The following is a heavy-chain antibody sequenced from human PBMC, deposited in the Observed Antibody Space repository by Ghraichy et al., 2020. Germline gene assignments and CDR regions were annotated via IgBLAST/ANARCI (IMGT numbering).Heavy chain of an antibody. D-gene: IGHD6-13*01. CDR3: AGDFVSRRNIAAAGTSNWFDP. J-gene: IGHJ5*02. V-gene: IGHV4-4*07. CDR1: GGSISSYY. CDR2: IYTSGST. Sequence: SETLSLTCTVSGGSISSYYWSWIRQPAGKGLEWIGRIYTSGSTNYNPSLKSRVTMSVDTSKNQFSLKLSSVTAADTTVYYCAGDFVSRRNIAAAGTSNWFDPWGQGTLVTVSS.